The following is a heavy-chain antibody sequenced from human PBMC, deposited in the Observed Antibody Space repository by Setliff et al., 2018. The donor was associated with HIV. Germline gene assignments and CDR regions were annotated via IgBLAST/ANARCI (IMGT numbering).Heavy chain of an antibody. CDR1: GGSIRGSNYY. CDR3: ATDTAFLQEGTEF. D-gene: IGHD5-18*01. CDR2: SYYSGST. J-gene: IGHJ4*02. Sequence: PETLSLTCTVSGGSIRGSNYYWAWIRQPPGKGLEWIGSSYYSGSTYYNPSLKSRVTISVGTSKNQFSLKLTSVTAADTAIYYCATDTAFLQEGTEFWGQGALVTVS. V-gene: IGHV4-39*01.